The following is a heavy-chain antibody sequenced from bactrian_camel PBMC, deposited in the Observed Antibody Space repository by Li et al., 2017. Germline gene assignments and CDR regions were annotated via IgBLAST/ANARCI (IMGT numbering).Heavy chain of an antibody. CDR3: AALDLRWAGYVRCAAGWTGDFAD. Sequence: VQLVESGGGSVQAGGSLRLSCAASGYTYSMYCMGWFRQAPGKEREGVAFIDSDGSTSYADSVKGRFTITKDNAKNILYLQMNNLKPEDTAMYYRAALDLRWAGYVRCAAGWTGDFADWGQVRPRSPSP. CDR1: GYTYSMYC. V-gene: IGHV3S53*01. J-gene: IGHJ6*01. D-gene: IGHD1*01. CDR2: IDSDGST.